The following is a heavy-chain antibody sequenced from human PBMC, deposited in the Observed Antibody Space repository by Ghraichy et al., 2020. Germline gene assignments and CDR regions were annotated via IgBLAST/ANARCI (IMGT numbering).Heavy chain of an antibody. Sequence: GGSLRLSCAASGFSLSSYSMNWVRQASGKGLEWVSSIDSSSTHVFYADSVRGRFTISRDNAKNSLYLQMNSLRVEDTAVYCCLREGGSEDFDLWGRGTLVTVSS. D-gene: IGHD3-16*01. CDR3: LREGGSEDFDL. V-gene: IGHV3-21*01. CDR2: IDSSSTHV. CDR1: GFSLSSYS. J-gene: IGHJ2*01.